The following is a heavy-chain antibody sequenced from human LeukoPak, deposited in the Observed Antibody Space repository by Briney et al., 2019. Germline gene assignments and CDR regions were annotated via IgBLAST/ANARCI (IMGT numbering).Heavy chain of an antibody. J-gene: IGHJ4*02. CDR1: GFTFSSYG. V-gene: IGHV3-30*18. D-gene: IGHD5-18*01. Sequence: PGRSLRLSCAASGFTFSSYGKHWVRQAPGKGLEWVAVISYDGSNKYYADSVKGRFTISRDNSKNTQYLQMNSLRAEDTAVYYCAKQDTAMVTPLDYWGQGTLVTVSS. CDR2: ISYDGSNK. CDR3: AKQDTAMVTPLDY.